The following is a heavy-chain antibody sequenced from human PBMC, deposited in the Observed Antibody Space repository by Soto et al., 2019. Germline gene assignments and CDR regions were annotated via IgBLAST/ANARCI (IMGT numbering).Heavy chain of an antibody. CDR3: ARDGCTSASCDVYGMDV. Sequence: GGSLRLSCAASGFTFSSYWMSWVRQAPGKGLVWVANIKGDGSERHYVDSVKGRFIISRDNAKNSLFLQMNSLTVEDTAVYYCARDGCTSASCDVYGMDVWGQGTTVTVSS. D-gene: IGHD2-2*01. CDR2: IKGDGSER. J-gene: IGHJ6*02. V-gene: IGHV3-7*03. CDR1: GFTFSSYW.